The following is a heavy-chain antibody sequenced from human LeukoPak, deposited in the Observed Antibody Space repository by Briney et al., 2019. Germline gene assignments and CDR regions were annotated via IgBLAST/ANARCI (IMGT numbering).Heavy chain of an antibody. J-gene: IGHJ4*02. V-gene: IGHV3-23*01. Sequence: GGSLRLSCTASGFTFSGFSMHWVRQAPGKGLEWVSAISGSGGSTYYADSVKGRFTISRDNSKNTLYLQMNSLRAEDTAVYYCAKDPFDYWGQGTLVTVSS. CDR1: GFTFSGFS. CDR2: ISGSGGST. CDR3: AKDPFDY.